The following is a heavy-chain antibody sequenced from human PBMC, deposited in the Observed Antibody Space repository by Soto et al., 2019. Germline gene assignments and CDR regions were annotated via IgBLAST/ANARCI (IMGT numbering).Heavy chain of an antibody. Sequence: QMHLQESGPGLVKPPETLSLTCAVSGGSISSSSYYWGWVRQPPGKGLEWIGSVYYTGTTYYNPSLESRVSISVDTSDNQFSLTVTSVTAAVTAVYYGARHPFWYFDLWGRGSLVSVSS. CDR1: GGSISSSSYY. J-gene: IGHJ2*01. CDR3: ARHPFWYFDL. V-gene: IGHV4-39*01. CDR2: VYYTGTT.